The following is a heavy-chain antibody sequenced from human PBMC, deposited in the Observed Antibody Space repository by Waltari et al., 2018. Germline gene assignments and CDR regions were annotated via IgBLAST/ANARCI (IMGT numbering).Heavy chain of an antibody. CDR2: IYIGGSG. CDR1: GFTVSSNF. CDR3: ARDTSGTKGAFDY. V-gene: IGHV3-66*01. D-gene: IGHD3-10*01. Sequence: EVQLVESGGGLVQPGGSLRLSCAASGFTVSSNFMSWVRQAPGNGLEWVAVIYIGGSGYYADSVKGIVTISRDNSKNTVYLQMNSLRAEDTAVYYCARDTSGTKGAFDYWGQGTLVTVSS. J-gene: IGHJ4*02.